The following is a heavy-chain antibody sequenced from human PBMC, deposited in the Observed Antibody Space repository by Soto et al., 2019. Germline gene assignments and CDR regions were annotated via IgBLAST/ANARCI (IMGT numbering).Heavy chain of an antibody. Sequence: VPSGGSLRLSCAASGFTFSSYWMSWVRQAPGKGLEWVANIKQDGSEKYYVDSVKGRFTISRDNAKNSLYLQMNSLRAEDTAVYYCARDHDILTGYRLYYYYYGMDVWGQGTTVTVSS. J-gene: IGHJ6*02. D-gene: IGHD3-9*01. CDR1: GFTFSSYW. CDR2: IKQDGSEK. CDR3: ARDHDILTGYRLYYYYYGMDV. V-gene: IGHV3-7*01.